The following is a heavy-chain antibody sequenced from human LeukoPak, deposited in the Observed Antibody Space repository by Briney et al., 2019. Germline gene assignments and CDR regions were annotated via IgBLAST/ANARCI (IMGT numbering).Heavy chain of an antibody. D-gene: IGHD6-19*01. CDR1: GGSFSGYY. V-gene: IGHV4-34*01. Sequence: PSETLSLTCAVYGGSFSGYYWSWIRQPPGKGLEWIGEINHSGSTNYNPSLKSRVTISVDTSKNQFSLKLSSVTAADTAVYYCATQGSGYSSGWFSEGYYYYYYYMDVWGKGTTVTVSS. CDR3: ATQGSGYSSGWFSEGYYYYYYYMDV. CDR2: INHSGST. J-gene: IGHJ6*03.